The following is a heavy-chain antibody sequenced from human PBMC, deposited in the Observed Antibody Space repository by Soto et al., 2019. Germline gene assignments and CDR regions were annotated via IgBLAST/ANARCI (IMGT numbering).Heavy chain of an antibody. V-gene: IGHV4-59*01. Sequence: PSETLSLTCTVSGGSISSYYWSWIRQPPGKGLEWIGYIYYSGSTNYNPSLKSRVTISVDTSKNQFSLKLSSVTAADTAVYYCARARGGYCSSTSCPTNWFDPWGQGTLVTSPQ. D-gene: IGHD2-2*01. CDR2: IYYSGST. CDR1: GGSISSYY. J-gene: IGHJ5*02. CDR3: ARARGGYCSSTSCPTNWFDP.